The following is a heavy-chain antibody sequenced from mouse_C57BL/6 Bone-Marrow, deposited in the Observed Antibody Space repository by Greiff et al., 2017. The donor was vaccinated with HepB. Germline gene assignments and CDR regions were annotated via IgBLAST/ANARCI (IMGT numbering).Heavy chain of an antibody. D-gene: IGHD2-1*01. J-gene: IGHJ4*01. CDR3: ARKGLLFYAMDY. V-gene: IGHV1-53*01. Sequence: QVQLQQPGTELVKPGASVKLSCKASGYTFTSYWMHWVKQRPGQGLEWIGNINPSNGGTNYNEKFKSKATLTVDKSSSTAYMQLSSLTSEDSAVYDCARKGLLFYAMDYWGQGTSVTVSS. CDR2: INPSNGGT. CDR1: GYTFTSYW.